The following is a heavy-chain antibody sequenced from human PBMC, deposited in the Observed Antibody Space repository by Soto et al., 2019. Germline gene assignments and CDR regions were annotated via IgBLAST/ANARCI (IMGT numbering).Heavy chain of an antibody. CDR2: IYYSATT. Sequence: NPSETLSLTCTVSGGSINSDHYYWSWLRQPPGKGLEWLGYIYYSATTYYNPSLKSRLTISIDTSKNQFSLKLSSVTAADTAMYFCARGFRGVYFDFWGQGTLVTVS. CDR3: ARGFRGVYFDF. V-gene: IGHV4-30-4*01. CDR1: GGSINSDHYY. D-gene: IGHD3-10*01. J-gene: IGHJ4*02.